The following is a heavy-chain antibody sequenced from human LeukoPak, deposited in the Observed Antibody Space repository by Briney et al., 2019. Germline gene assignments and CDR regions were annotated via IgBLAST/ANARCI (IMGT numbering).Heavy chain of an antibody. J-gene: IGHJ4*02. Sequence: SETLSLTCTVSGGSISSYYWSWIRQPPGKGLEWIGYIYYSGSTNYNPSLKSRVTISVDTSKNQFSLKLSSVTAADTAVYYCARAYYGSGRYFDYWGQGTLVTVSS. D-gene: IGHD3-10*01. V-gene: IGHV4-59*01. CDR3: ARAYYGSGRYFDY. CDR1: GGSISSYY. CDR2: IYYSGST.